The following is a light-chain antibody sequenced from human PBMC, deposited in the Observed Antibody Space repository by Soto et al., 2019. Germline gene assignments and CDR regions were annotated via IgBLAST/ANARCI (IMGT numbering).Light chain of an antibody. J-gene: IGKJ3*01. CDR1: QGINSY. CDR2: AAS. V-gene: IGKV1-27*01. CDR3: QKYNNGPPAT. Sequence: DIPMTQSPSSLSASVGDRVTITCRASQGINSYLAWYQQKPGKAPKLLIYAASTLQSGVPSRFSGGGSGTDFTLTISSLQPEDVATYDCQKYNNGPPATFGPGTKVGV.